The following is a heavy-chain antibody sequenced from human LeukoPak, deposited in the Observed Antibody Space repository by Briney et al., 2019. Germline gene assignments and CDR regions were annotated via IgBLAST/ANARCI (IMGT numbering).Heavy chain of an antibody. CDR2: LYSDGNT. Sequence: GGSLRLSCAASGFTVITNDMTWVRDAPGKGLEWVSVLYSDGNTKYADSVQGRFTISRDNSKNTLYLEMNSLSPDDTAVYYCARGVEPLAANTLAYWGQGTLVTVSS. CDR3: ARGVEPLAANTLAY. D-gene: IGHD1-14*01. J-gene: IGHJ4*02. V-gene: IGHV3-53*01. CDR1: GFTVITND.